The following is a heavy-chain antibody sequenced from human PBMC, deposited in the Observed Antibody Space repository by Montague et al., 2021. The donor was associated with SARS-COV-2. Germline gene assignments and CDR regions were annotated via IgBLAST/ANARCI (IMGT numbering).Heavy chain of an antibody. Sequence: SETLSLTCAVYGGSFSGYYWNWIRQPPGKGLEWTGEINHSGSTNYNPSLKSRVTMSVDTSKNQSSLKLSSVTAADTAVYYCARGARQGYGFRLGSFDSWGPGTLVTVSS. V-gene: IGHV4-34*01. D-gene: IGHD3-10*01. J-gene: IGHJ4*03. CDR1: GGSFSGYY. CDR3: ARGARQGYGFRLGSFDS. CDR2: INHSGST.